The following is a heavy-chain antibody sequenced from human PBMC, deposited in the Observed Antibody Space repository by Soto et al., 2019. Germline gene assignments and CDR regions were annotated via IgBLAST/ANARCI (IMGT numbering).Heavy chain of an antibody. J-gene: IGHJ6*02. CDR1: GFTFSSYA. V-gene: IGHV3-23*01. D-gene: IGHD2-21*02. CDR3: AKVGGAGRYGGNSVGYYGMDV. CDR2: ISGSGGST. Sequence: PGGSLRLSCAASGFTFSSYAMSWVRQAPGKGLEWVSAISGSGGSTYYADSVKGRFTISRDNSKNTLYLQMNSLRAEDTAVYYCAKVGGAGRYGGNSVGYYGMDVWGQGPTVTVSS.